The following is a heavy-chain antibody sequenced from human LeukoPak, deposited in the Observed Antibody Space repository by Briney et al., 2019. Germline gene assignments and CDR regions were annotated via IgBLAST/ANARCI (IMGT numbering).Heavy chain of an antibody. CDR3: AREAYGDYVGQFDP. CDR2: INPNSGGT. V-gene: IGHV1-2*02. CDR1: GYTFTGYY. Sequence: ASVKASCKASGYTFTGYYMHWVRQAPGQGLEWMGWINPNSGGTNYAQKFQGRVTMTRDTSISTAYMELSRLRSDDTAVYYCAREAYGDYVGQFDPWGQGTLVTVSS. D-gene: IGHD4-17*01. J-gene: IGHJ5*02.